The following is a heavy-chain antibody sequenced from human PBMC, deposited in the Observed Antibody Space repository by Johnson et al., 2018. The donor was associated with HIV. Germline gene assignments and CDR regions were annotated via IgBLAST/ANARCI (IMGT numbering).Heavy chain of an antibody. Sequence: VQLVESGGGLIQPGGSLRLSCAASGFTVSSNYMSWVRQAPGKGLEWVSFIYRDGSTFYADSVKGRFTISRDNSKNTLYLQMGSLRAEDMAVYYCARGDAFDIWGQGTMVTVSS. J-gene: IGHJ3*02. V-gene: IGHV3-66*03. CDR2: IYRDGST. CDR3: ARGDAFDI. CDR1: GFTVSSNY.